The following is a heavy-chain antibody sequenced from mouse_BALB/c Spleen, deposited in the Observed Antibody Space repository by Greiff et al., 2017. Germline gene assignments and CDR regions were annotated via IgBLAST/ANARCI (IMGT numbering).Heavy chain of an antibody. V-gene: IGHV14-3*02. CDR3: ARRWYGSWGYAKDY. D-gene: IGHD1-1*02. J-gene: IGHJ4*01. CDR1: GFNIKDTY. Sequence: EVQLQESGAELVKPGASVKLSCTASGFNIKDTYMHWVKQRPEQGLEWIGRIDPANGNTKYDPKFQGKATITADTSSNTAYMQLSSLTSEDTAVYYCARRWYGSWGYAKDYWGQGTSVTVSS. CDR2: IDPANGNT.